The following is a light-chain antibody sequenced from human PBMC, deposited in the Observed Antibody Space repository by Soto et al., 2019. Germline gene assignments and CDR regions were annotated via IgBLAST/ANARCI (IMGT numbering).Light chain of an antibody. CDR3: QQSYRSPPT. V-gene: IGKV1-39*01. Sequence: DIQMTQSPSSLSASVGDRVTITCRASQSITSKLNWYQQKPGKVPNLLIYAASSLQSGVPSRFSGSGSGTDFTPTISSLQPEDFATYYCQQSYRSPPTFGQGTKVDIK. J-gene: IGKJ1*01. CDR1: QSITSK. CDR2: AAS.